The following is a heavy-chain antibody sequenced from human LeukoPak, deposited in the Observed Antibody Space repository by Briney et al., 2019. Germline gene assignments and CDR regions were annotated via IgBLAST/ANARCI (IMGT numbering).Heavy chain of an antibody. J-gene: IGHJ4*02. Sequence: SETLSLTCTVSGGSISNHYWTWIRQSPGKGLEWIGYIYYSGSTNYNPSLKSRVTMSVDTSKNQFSLKLNSVTAADTAVYFCGRLDDYDYSAWWGQGILVTVSS. CDR1: GGSISNHY. V-gene: IGHV4-59*08. D-gene: IGHD3-22*01. CDR2: IYYSGST. CDR3: GRLDDYDYSAW.